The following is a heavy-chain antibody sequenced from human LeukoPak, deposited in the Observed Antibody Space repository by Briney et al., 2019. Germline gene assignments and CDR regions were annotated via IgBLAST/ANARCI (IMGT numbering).Heavy chain of an antibody. CDR1: GFTFSSYG. D-gene: IGHD3-22*01. CDR3: AKPRVVKAYYGMDV. Sequence: GGSLRLSCAASGFTFSSYGMHWVRQAPGKGLEWVAVIWYDGNNKYYADSVKGRFTISRDNSKNTLYLQVNSLRAEDTAVYYCAKPRVVKAYYGMDVWGQGTTVTVSS. CDR2: IWYDGNNK. J-gene: IGHJ6*02. V-gene: IGHV3-30*02.